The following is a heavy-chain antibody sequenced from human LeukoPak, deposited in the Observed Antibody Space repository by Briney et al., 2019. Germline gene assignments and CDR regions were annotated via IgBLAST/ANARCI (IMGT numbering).Heavy chain of an antibody. Sequence: SETLSLTCTVSGGSISSYYWSWIRQPPGKGLEWIGYIYYSGSTNYNPSLKSRVTISVDTSKNQFSLKLSSVTAADTAVYYCARSGGRFLEWSHDYWGQGTLVTVSS. CDR2: IYYSGST. CDR1: GGSISSYY. CDR3: ARSGGRFLEWSHDY. J-gene: IGHJ4*02. D-gene: IGHD3-3*01. V-gene: IGHV4-59*01.